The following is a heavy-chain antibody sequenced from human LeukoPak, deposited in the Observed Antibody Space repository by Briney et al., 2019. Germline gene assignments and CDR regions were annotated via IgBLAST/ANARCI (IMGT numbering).Heavy chain of an antibody. CDR3: ARWGSTSCYDY. D-gene: IGHD2-2*01. Sequence: GGSLRLSCAASGFTFSSYAMHWVRQAPGKGLEWVAFISYDGSNKYYADSVKGRFTIARDNSKNTLYLQMGSLSVEDMAVYYCARWGSTSCYDYWGQGTLVTVSS. V-gene: IGHV3-30*14. CDR1: GFTFSSYA. J-gene: IGHJ4*02. CDR2: ISYDGSNK.